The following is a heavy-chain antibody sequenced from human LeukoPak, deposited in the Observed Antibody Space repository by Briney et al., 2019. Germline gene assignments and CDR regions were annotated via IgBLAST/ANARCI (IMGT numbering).Heavy chain of an antibody. V-gene: IGHV3-66*01. Sequence: SGGSLRLSCAASGFTVSSNYMSWVRQAPGKGLEWVSVIYSGGSTYYADSVKGRFTISRDNSKNTLYLQMNSLRAEDTAVYYCARGQGYYDSSGYYYPGAFDIWGQGTMVTVSS. J-gene: IGHJ3*02. CDR2: IYSGGST. CDR3: ARGQGYYDSSGYYYPGAFDI. CDR1: GFTVSSNY. D-gene: IGHD3-22*01.